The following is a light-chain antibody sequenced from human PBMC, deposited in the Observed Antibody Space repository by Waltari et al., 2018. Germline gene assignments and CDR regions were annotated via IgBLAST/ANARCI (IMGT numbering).Light chain of an antibody. CDR1: QSVFHTNNKNY. CDR2: WAS. V-gene: IGKV4-1*01. Sequence: DIVMTQSPDSPAVSLGERATISCKSSQSVFHTNNKNYLAGYQQKPGQPPRLLFYWASTRESGVPDRFSGSGSGTDFTLAISSLQAEDVAIYFCQQYYSSPLTFGGGTKVEIK. CDR3: QQYYSSPLT. J-gene: IGKJ4*01.